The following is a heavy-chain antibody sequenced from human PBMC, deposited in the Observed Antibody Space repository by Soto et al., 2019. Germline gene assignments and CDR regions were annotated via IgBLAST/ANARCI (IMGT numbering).Heavy chain of an antibody. V-gene: IGHV6-1*01. D-gene: IGHD2-8*01. CDR1: GDSVSSNSAA. CDR3: ARGPGDCTNGVCYSGYFDY. Sequence: PSQTLSLTCAISGDSVSSNSAAWNWIRQSPSRGLEWLGRTYYRSKWYNDYAVSVKSRITINPDTSKNQFSLQLNSVTPEDTAVYYCARGPGDCTNGVCYSGYFDYWGQGTLVTVSS. J-gene: IGHJ4*02. CDR2: TYYRSKWYN.